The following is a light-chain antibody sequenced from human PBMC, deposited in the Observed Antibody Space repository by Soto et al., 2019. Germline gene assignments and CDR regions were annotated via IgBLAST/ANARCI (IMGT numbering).Light chain of an antibody. CDR1: HSINSGY. J-gene: IGKJ1*01. V-gene: IGKV3D-15*01. CDR3: QHYDNWPPRT. Sequence: ELVMTQSRATLSVSPGERATLSCRASHSINSGYLVWYQQKPGQAPRLLIYGASNRATGIPDRFSGSGSGTEFTLTISSLQSEDFAVYYCQHYDNWPPRTFGQGTKVDIK. CDR2: GAS.